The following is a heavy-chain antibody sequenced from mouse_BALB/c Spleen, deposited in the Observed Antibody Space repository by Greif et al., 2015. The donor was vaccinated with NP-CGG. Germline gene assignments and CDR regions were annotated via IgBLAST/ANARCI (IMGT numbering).Heavy chain of an antibody. Sequence: QVQLQQSGAELVRPGSSVKISCKASGYAFSSYWMNWVKQRPGQGLEWIGQIYPGDGDTNYNGKFKGKATLTADESSSTAYMQLSSLTSEDSAVYFCARGGDYDGAWFAYWGQGTLVTVSA. CDR3: ARGGDYDGAWFAY. D-gene: IGHD2-4*01. V-gene: IGHV1-80*01. CDR1: GYAFSSYW. CDR2: IYPGDGDT. J-gene: IGHJ3*01.